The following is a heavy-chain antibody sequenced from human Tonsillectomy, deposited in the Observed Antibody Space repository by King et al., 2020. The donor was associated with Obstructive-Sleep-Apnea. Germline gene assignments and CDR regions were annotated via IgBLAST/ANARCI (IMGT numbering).Heavy chain of an antibody. D-gene: IGHD3-22*01. Sequence: VQLVESGGGLVKPGGSLRLSCAASGFTFSDYYMSWVRQAPGKGLEWISYISYGSTNTNYADSVRGRFTISRDNAKSTLYLQMHSLRDEDTAVYYCARGDGPKVVIVAIDIRIWGQGTMVTVSS. J-gene: IGHJ3*02. V-gene: IGHV3-11*06. CDR3: ARGDGPKVVIVAIDIRI. CDR1: GFTFSDYY. CDR2: ISYGSTNT.